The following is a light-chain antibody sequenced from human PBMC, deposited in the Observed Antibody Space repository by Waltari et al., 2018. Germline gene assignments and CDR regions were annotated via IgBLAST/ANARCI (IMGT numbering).Light chain of an antibody. Sequence: DIQMTQSPATLSASVGDRIPIPCRASQSISRWLVWYQQKPGKSPKLLIYQASSLESGVPSRFSGSGSGTEFTLTISSLQRDDFATYYCQQYDSSPWTFGQGTQVEI. V-gene: IGKV1-5*03. CDR3: QQYDSSPWT. CDR2: QAS. CDR1: QSISRW. J-gene: IGKJ1*01.